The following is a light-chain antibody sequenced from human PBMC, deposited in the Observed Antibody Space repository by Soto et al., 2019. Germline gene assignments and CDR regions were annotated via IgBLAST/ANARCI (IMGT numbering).Light chain of an antibody. CDR1: QTIRYNY. V-gene: IGKV3-20*01. Sequence: EIVLTQSPDTLSLSLGERATLSCRASQTIRYNYLAWYQQKPGQAPRLLIYGISARASDIPDRFSGGGSGTDFTLTIDRLEPEDFAMYYCQHYYSLSPEYTFGQGTKLELK. J-gene: IGKJ2*01. CDR2: GIS. CDR3: QHYYSLSPEYT.